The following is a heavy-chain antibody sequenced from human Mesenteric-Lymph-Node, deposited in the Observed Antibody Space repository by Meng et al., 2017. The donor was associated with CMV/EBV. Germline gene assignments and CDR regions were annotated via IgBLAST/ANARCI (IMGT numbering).Heavy chain of an antibody. D-gene: IGHD6-13*01. V-gene: IGHV3-7*01. Sequence: GESLKISCAASGFTFSSYWMTWVRQAPGKGPEFVANINQDGSTRNYLGSVKGRFTISRDNAKASLYLQMNSLRPEDTAVYYCARDPGSSSFDYWGQGTLVTVSS. CDR3: ARDPGSSSFDY. CDR2: INQDGSTR. J-gene: IGHJ4*02. CDR1: GFTFSSYW.